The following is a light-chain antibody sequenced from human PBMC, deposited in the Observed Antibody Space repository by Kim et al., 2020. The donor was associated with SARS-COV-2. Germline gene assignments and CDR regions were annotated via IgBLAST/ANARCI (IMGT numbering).Light chain of an antibody. CDR1: QSVSSN. J-gene: IGKJ1*01. CDR3: QQYNNWPPT. V-gene: IGKV3-15*01. CDR2: GAS. Sequence: EIVMTQSPATLSVSPGERATLSCRASQSVSSNLAWYQQKPGQAPRLLIYGASTRATGIPARFSGSGSGTEFTLTISSLQSEDFAVYYCQQYNNWPPTFGQGTKVDIQ.